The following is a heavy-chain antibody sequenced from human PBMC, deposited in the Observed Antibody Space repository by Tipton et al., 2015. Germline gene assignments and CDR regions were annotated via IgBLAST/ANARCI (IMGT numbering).Heavy chain of an antibody. Sequence: LRLSCAASGFTFSSYNMNWVRQAPGKGLEWIGSIFYSGSPDSNPSLKSRVTISVDTSKNQFFLKLSSVTAGDTAMYYCARLPLVGGSCDDAFDKWGQGTMVTVSS. CDR1: GFTFSSYN. V-gene: IGHV4-39*01. CDR3: ARLPLVGGSCDDAFDK. CDR2: IFYSGSP. J-gene: IGHJ3*02. D-gene: IGHD2-15*01.